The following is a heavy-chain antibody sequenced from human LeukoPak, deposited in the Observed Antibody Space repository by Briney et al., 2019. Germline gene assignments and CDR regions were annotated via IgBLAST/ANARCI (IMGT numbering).Heavy chain of an antibody. CDR2: IKKDGSEK. CDR1: GFTFSSYW. V-gene: IGHV3-7*01. CDR3: ARVESGWAHRYSYYYYYMDV. D-gene: IGHD6-19*01. J-gene: IGHJ6*03. Sequence: PGGSLRLSCAASGFTFSSYWMNWVRQAPGKGLEWVAKIKKDGSEKYYVDSVKGRFTISRDNAKTSLFLQMNSLRAEDTAVYYCARVESGWAHRYSYYYYYMDVWGKGTTVTISS.